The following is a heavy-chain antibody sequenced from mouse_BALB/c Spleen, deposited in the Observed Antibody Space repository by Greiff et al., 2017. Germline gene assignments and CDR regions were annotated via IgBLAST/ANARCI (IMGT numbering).Heavy chain of an antibody. J-gene: IGHJ4*01. V-gene: IGHV5-17*02. Sequence: EVQGVESGGGLVQPGGSRKLSCAASGFTFSSFGMHWVRQAPEKGLEWVAYISSGSSTIYYADTVKGRFTISRDNPKNTLFLQMTSLRSEDTAMYYCARHDRYDAMDYWGQGTSVTVSS. D-gene: IGHD2-14*01. CDR2: ISSGSSTI. CDR3: ARHDRYDAMDY. CDR1: GFTFSSFG.